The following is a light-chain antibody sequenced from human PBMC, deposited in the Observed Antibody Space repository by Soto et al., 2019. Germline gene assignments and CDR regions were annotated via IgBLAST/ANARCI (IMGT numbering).Light chain of an antibody. CDR3: SSYTSSSTYV. CDR1: RSDVGGYNY. V-gene: IGLV2-14*01. CDR2: DVS. Sequence: QSALTQPASVSGSPGQSITISCTGTRSDVGGYNYVSWYQQHPGKAPKVMIYDVSNRPSGVSNRFSGSKSGNTASLTISGLQAEDEADYYCSSYTSSSTYVFGVGTKLTVL. J-gene: IGLJ1*01.